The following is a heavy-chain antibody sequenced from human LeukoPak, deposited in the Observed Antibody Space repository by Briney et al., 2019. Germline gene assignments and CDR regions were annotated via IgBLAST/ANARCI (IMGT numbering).Heavy chain of an antibody. J-gene: IGHJ4*02. CDR3: ARLRGYSYGYGDY. CDR2: ISSSGNTI. Sequence: GGSLRLSCTASGFTFSSYSMNWVRQAPGKGLEWVSYISSSGNTIDYADSVKGRFTISRDNAKNSLYLQMVSLRAEDTAVYYCARLRGYSYGYGDYWGQGTLVTVSS. D-gene: IGHD5-18*01. CDR1: GFTFSSYS. V-gene: IGHV3-48*04.